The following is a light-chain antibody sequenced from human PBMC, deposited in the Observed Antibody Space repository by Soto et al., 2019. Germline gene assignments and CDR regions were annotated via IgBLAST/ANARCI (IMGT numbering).Light chain of an antibody. V-gene: IGLV2-18*02. J-gene: IGLJ3*02. Sequence: QSALTQPPSVSVSPGQSVTISCTGTSSDVGSYNRVSGYHQPPATAPKVMIYEVSNRPSGVPDRFSGSKSGTTASLTISGLQAKDAADYYCASYTTSSTVMFGGGTKLTVL. CDR1: SSDVGSYNR. CDR3: ASYTTSSTVM. CDR2: EVS.